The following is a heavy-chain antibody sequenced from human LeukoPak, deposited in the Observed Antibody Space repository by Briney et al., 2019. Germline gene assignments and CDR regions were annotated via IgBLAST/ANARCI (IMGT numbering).Heavy chain of an antibody. D-gene: IGHD6-19*01. J-gene: IGHJ3*01. V-gene: IGHV6-1*01. CDR1: GDSVSSNSAA. CDR3: ARSKDIAVAGTVAFDF. CDR2: TYYRSKWSN. Sequence: SQTLSLTCAISGDSVSSNSAAWNWNRQSPSRGLEWLGRTYYRSKWSNGYAVSVKSRISINPDTSKNQFSLQLNSVTPEDTAVYYCARSKDIAVAGTVAFDFWGQGTMVTVSS.